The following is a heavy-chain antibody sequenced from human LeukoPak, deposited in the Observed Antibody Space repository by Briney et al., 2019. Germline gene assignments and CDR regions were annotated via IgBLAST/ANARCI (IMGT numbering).Heavy chain of an antibody. D-gene: IGHD3-10*02. CDR2: IYYSGST. J-gene: IGHJ4*02. CDR3: ARSTGSTMFIDY. CDR1: GGSISPYY. Sequence: PSETLSLTCTVSGGSISPYYWSWIQQPPGKGLEWLGYIYYSGSTDYNPSLKSRVAISVDTSKNQFSLKLSSVTAADTAVYYCARSTGSTMFIDYWGQGTLVTVSS. V-gene: IGHV4-59*01.